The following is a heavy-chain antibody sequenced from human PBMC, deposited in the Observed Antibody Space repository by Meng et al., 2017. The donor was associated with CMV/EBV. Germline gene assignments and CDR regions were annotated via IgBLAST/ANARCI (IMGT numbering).Heavy chain of an antibody. Sequence: SETLSLICTVSGGSISSSSYYWGWIRQPPGKGLEWIGSIYYSGSTYYNPSLKSRVTISVDTSKNQFSLKLSSVTAADTAVYYCARQEYYYGSGSQWGFDYWGQGTLVTVSS. CDR3: ARQEYYYGSGSQWGFDY. CDR1: GGSISSSSYY. D-gene: IGHD3-10*01. J-gene: IGHJ4*02. CDR2: IYYSGST. V-gene: IGHV4-39*07.